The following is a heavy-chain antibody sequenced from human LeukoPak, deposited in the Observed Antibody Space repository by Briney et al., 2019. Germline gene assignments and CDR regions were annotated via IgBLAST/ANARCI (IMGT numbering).Heavy chain of an antibody. Sequence: ASVKVSCKASGYTFTSYGISWLRQAPGQGLEWMGWISAYNGNTNYAQKLQGRVTMTTDTSTSTAYMELRSLRSDDTAVYYCARLASHDFWSGYANWFDPWGQGTLVTVSS. CDR2: ISAYNGNT. V-gene: IGHV1-18*01. D-gene: IGHD3-3*01. CDR1: GYTFTSYG. CDR3: ARLASHDFWSGYANWFDP. J-gene: IGHJ5*02.